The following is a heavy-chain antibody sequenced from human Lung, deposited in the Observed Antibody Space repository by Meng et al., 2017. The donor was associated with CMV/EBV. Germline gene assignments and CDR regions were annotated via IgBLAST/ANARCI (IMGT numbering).Heavy chain of an antibody. CDR2: IHSSGST. CDR1: GGSISSGGYY. CDR3: ARAPYGSGSPLGESWFDP. Sequence: QVQLQESGPGLVKPSQTLSLTCTVSGGSISSGGYYWSWIRQHPGKGLEWIGYIHSSGSTYYNPSLRSRLTISVDTSKNQFSLKLSSVTAADTAVYYCARAPYGSGSPLGESWFDPWGQGTLVTVSS. J-gene: IGHJ5*02. V-gene: IGHV4-31*03. D-gene: IGHD3-10*01.